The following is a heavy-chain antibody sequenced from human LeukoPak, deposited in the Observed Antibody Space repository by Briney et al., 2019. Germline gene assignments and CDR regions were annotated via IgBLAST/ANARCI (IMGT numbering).Heavy chain of an antibody. Sequence: GGSLRLSCAASGFTFSSYAMSWVRQAPGKGLEWVSAISGSSGSTYYADSVKGRFTISRDNSKNTLYLQMNSLRAEDTAVYYCAKLSSSWYEGWFDPWGQGTLVTVSS. CDR1: GFTFSSYA. D-gene: IGHD6-13*01. J-gene: IGHJ5*02. V-gene: IGHV3-23*01. CDR2: ISGSSGST. CDR3: AKLSSSWYEGWFDP.